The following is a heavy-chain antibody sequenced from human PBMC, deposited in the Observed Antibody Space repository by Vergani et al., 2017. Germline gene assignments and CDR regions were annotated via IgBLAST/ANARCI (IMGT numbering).Heavy chain of an antibody. CDR3: ARCQAGYQVLYRAYFDP. D-gene: IGHD2-2*02. CDR1: GFTFSSST. Sequence: EVQLVESGGGLVKPGGSLRLSCAASGFTFSSSTMTWVRQAPGKGLQWVSSISSSSANIHYADSVKGRFTVSRDSGRNSLYLQMKSLRAEDTAVYYCARCQAGYQVLYRAYFDPWGQGTLVTVSS. CDR2: ISSSSANI. J-gene: IGHJ5*02. V-gene: IGHV3-21*01.